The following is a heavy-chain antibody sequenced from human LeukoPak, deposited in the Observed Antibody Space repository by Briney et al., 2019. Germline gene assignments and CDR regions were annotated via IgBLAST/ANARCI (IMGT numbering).Heavy chain of an antibody. J-gene: IGHJ4*02. CDR1: GYRFTSYW. V-gene: IGHV5-51*01. CDR3: ARSVNGCPRCLDF. CDR2: IHPDDSDT. Sequence: PGEFLKISCQASGYRFTSYWIGWVRQMPGRGLEWMGIIHPDDSDTKYSPSFEGQVIMSADSSVTTAYLQWNSLKASDTAMYYCARSVNGCPRCLDFWGRGTLVTVSS. D-gene: IGHD4-17*01.